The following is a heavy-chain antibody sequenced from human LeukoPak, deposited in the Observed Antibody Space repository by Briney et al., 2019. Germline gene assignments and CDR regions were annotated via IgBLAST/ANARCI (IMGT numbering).Heavy chain of an antibody. Sequence: GASVKVSFKASGGTFISYAISWVRQAPAQGLEWMGRIIPIFGTANYAQKFQGRVTITTDESTSTAYMELSSLRSEDTAVYYCASSSGSYYAGDYYYMDVWGKGTTVTVSS. D-gene: IGHD1-26*01. CDR3: ASSSGSYYAGDYYYMDV. V-gene: IGHV1-69*05. CDR1: GGTFISYA. CDR2: IIPIFGTA. J-gene: IGHJ6*03.